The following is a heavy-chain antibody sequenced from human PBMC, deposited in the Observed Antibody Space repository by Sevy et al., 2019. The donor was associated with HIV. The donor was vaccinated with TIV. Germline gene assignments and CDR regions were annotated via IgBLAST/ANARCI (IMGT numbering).Heavy chain of an antibody. CDR1: GFTFSNYG. V-gene: IGHV3-33*01. CDR3: ARGGDFNDRSAKRDFDY. J-gene: IGHJ4*02. Sequence: GGSLRLSCAASGFTFSNYGMHWVRQAPGKGLEWVAVIGNDGSNKYYADSVKGRFTISRDNSKNTRYLKMNSLRVEDTAVYFCARGGDFNDRSAKRDFDYWGQGTLVTVSS. D-gene: IGHD3-22*01. CDR2: IGNDGSNK.